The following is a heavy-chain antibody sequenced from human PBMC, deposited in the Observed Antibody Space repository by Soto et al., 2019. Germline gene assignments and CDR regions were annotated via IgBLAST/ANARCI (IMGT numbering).Heavy chain of an antibody. J-gene: IGHJ6*02. Sequence: SVKVSCKASGGTFSSYAISWVRQAPGQGLEWMGGIIPIFGTANYAQKFQGRVTITADKSTSTAYMELSSLRSEDTAVYYCAREHVGATDYYYYYGMDVSGQATTVTVSS. D-gene: IGHD1-26*01. CDR2: IIPIFGTA. V-gene: IGHV1-69*06. CDR1: GGTFSSYA. CDR3: AREHVGATDYYYYYGMDV.